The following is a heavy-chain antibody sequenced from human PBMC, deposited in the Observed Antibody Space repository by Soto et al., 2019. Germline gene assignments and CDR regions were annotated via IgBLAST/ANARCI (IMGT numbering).Heavy chain of an antibody. CDR2: IIPIFGTA. V-gene: IGHV1-69*13. CDR3: ASHPPYYDILTGSGYFDY. D-gene: IGHD3-9*01. Sequence: GASVKVSCKASGGTFSSYAISWVRQAPGQGLEWMGGIIPIFGTANYAQKFQGRVTITADESTSTAYMELSSLRSEDTAVYYCASHPPYYDILTGSGYFDYWGQGTLVTVSS. CDR1: GGTFSSYA. J-gene: IGHJ4*02.